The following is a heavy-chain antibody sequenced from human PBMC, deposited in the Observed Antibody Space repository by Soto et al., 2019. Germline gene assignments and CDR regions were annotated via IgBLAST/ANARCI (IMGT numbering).Heavy chain of an antibody. D-gene: IGHD1-1*01. J-gene: IGHJ6*02. CDR3: ARGLLRDDYYYYYGMDV. CDR1: GYTFTRYY. Sequence: APVKVSRKGSGYTFTRYYIKRGRQATGQGLEWMGWMNPNSGNTGYAQKFQGRVTMTRNTSISTAYMELSSLRSEDTAVYYCARGLLRDDYYYYYGMDVWGQGTTVTVSS. V-gene: IGHV1-8*01. CDR2: MNPNSGNT.